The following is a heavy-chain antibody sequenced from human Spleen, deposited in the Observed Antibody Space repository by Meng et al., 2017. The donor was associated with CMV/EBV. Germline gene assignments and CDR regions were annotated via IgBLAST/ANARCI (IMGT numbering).Heavy chain of an antibody. CDR3: ARIEGTGTIDY. V-gene: IGHV4-59*01. CDR1: GGSITSYY. D-gene: IGHD1-1*01. J-gene: IGHJ4*02. Sequence: LRLSCTVSGGSITSYYWSWIRQPPGKGLEWIGYIYYSGNTNYNPSLKSRVTISVDTSKNHFSLKLRSVTAADSAVYYCARIEGTGTIDYWGQGTLVTVSS. CDR2: IYYSGNT.